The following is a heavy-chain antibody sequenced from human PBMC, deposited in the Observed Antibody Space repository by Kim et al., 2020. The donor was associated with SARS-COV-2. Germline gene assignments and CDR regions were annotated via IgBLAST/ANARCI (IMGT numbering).Heavy chain of an antibody. CDR2: ISGDGGST. V-gene: IGHV3-43*02. CDR1: GFTFDDYA. D-gene: IGHD3-10*01. Sequence: GGSLRLSCAASGFTFDDYAMHWVRQAPGKGLEWVSLISGDGGSTYYADSVKGRFTISRDNSKNSLYLQMNSLRTEDTALYYCAKDIPSPSMVRGVTGWAWGQGTLVTVSS. J-gene: IGHJ4*02. CDR3: AKDIPSPSMVRGVTGWA.